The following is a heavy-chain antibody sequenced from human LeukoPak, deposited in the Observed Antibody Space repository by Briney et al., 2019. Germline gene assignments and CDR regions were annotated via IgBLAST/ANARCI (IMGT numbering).Heavy chain of an antibody. CDR2: IYYSGST. V-gene: IGHV4-59*07. D-gene: IGHD3-16*02. J-gene: IGHJ4*02. CDR3: ARGLAGSYRY. Sequence: SDTLSLTCTVSGGSISSYYWSWLRQPPGKGLEWIGYIYYSGSTNYNPSLKGRVTISVDTSKNQFSLKLGSVTAADTAVYYCARGLAGSYRYWGQGTLVTVSS. CDR1: GGSISSYY.